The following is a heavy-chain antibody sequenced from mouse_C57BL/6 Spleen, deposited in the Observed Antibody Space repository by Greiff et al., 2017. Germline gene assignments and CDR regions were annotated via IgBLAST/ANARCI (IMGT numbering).Heavy chain of an antibody. CDR2: IDPSDSYT. CDR1: GYTFTSYW. V-gene: IGHV1-69*01. Sequence: QVQLQQSGAELVMPGASVKLSCKASGYTFTSYWMHWVKQRPGQGLEWIGEIDPSDSYTNYNQKFKGKSTLTVDKSSSTAYMQLSSLTSEGSAVYYCARPSYYRNWGGYAMDYWGQGTSVTVSS. CDR3: ARPSYYRNWGGYAMDY. D-gene: IGHD2-5*01. J-gene: IGHJ4*01.